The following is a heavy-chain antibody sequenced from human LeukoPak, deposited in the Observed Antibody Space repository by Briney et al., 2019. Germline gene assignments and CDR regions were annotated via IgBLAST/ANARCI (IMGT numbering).Heavy chain of an antibody. CDR3: TRYSGRTDY. V-gene: IGHV3-49*04. D-gene: IGHD5-18*01. CDR1: GFTFSSYG. CDR2: IRSKTFSGTT. Sequence: GGSLRLSCAASGFTFSSYGMHWVRQAPGKGLEWVAFIRSKTFSGTTEYAASVKGRFTISRDDSKSIAYLQMNSLKTEDTAVYYCTRYSGRTDYWGQGTLVSVSS. J-gene: IGHJ4*02.